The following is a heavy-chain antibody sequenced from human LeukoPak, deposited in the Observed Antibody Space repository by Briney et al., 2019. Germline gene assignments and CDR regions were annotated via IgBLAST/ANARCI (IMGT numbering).Heavy chain of an antibody. CDR2: ISSSGSTI. CDR3: AREAISSGWYHDAFDI. V-gene: IGHV3-11*04. J-gene: IGHJ3*02. CDR1: GFTFSDYY. D-gene: IGHD6-19*01. Sequence: GGSLRLSCAASGFTFSDYYMSWIRQAPGKGLEWVSYISSSGSTIYYADSVKGRFTISRDNAKNSLYLQMNSLRAEDTAVYYCAREAISSGWYHDAFDIWGQGTMVTVSS.